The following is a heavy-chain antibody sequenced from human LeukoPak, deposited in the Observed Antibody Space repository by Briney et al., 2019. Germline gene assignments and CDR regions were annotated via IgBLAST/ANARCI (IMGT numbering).Heavy chain of an antibody. Sequence: SETLSLTCTVSGGSISSYYWSWIRQPAGKGLEWIGRIYTSGSTNYNPSLKSRVTMSVDTSRNQFSLKLSSVTAADTAVYYCARWGFYDSSGYLAYWGQGTLVTVSS. CDR3: ARWGFYDSSGYLAY. V-gene: IGHV4-4*07. CDR2: IYTSGST. J-gene: IGHJ4*02. CDR1: GGSISSYY. D-gene: IGHD3-22*01.